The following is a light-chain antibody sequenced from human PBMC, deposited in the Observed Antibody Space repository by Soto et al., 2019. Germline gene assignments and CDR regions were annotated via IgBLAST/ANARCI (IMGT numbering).Light chain of an antibody. CDR1: SSDVGGYTY. V-gene: IGLV2-14*01. CDR2: DVS. CDR3: SSLTDSGTLV. Sequence: QSALTQPASVSGSPGQSITISCTGTSSDVGGYTYVSWYQQLPGKAPKLMIYDVSNRPSGVSNRFSGSKSGNTASLTISGLQAEDEADYFCSSLTDSGTLVFGGGTKVTVL. J-gene: IGLJ2*01.